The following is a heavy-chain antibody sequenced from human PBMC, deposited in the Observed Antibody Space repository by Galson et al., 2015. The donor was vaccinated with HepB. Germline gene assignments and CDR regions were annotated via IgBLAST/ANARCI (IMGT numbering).Heavy chain of an antibody. CDR1: GYTLTELS. V-gene: IGHV1-24*01. CDR2: FDPEDGET. CDR3: AREGGDFWSGYWVPDEGGYYMDV. Sequence: SVKVSCKVSGYTLTELSMHWVRQAPGKGLEWMGGFDPEDGETIYAQKFQGRVTMTEDTSTDTAYMELSSLRSEDTAVYYCAREGGDFWSGYWVPDEGGYYMDVWGKGTTVTVSS. J-gene: IGHJ6*03. D-gene: IGHD3-3*01.